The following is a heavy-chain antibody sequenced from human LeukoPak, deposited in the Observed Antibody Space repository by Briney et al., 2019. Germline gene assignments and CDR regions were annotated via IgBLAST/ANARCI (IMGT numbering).Heavy chain of an antibody. D-gene: IGHD6-6*01. CDR2: INHSGST. V-gene: IGHV4-34*01. CDR1: GGSFSGYY. Sequence: SETLSLTCAVYGGSFSGYYWSWIRQPPGKGLEWIGEINHSGSTNYNPSLMSRVTISVDTSKNQFSLKLSTVTAADTAVYYCARGRPLVAARFWFDPWGQGTLVTVSS. J-gene: IGHJ5*02. CDR3: ARGRPLVAARFWFDP.